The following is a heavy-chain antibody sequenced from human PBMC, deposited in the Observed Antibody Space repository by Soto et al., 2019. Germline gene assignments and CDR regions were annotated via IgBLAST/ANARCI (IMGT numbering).Heavy chain of an antibody. D-gene: IGHD5-12*01. CDR2: MFYSGST. J-gene: IGHJ4*02. Sequence: NSSETLSLTCTVSGASISSGRSYWSWIRQHPGKGLEWIGYMFYSGSTYYHPSLKSRVNISADTSKNQFSLRLTSVTPADTAVYYCARDNGYGHFDSWGQGTLVTVSS. CDR3: ARDNGYGHFDS. V-gene: IGHV4-31*03. CDR1: GASISSGRSY.